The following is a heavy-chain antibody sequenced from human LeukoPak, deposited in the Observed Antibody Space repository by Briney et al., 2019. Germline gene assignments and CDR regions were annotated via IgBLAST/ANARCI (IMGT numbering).Heavy chain of an antibody. CDR3: ARGVPRYCSSTSCYTPGGDYYYYGMDV. J-gene: IGHJ6*02. CDR1: GGTFISYA. Sequence: SVKVSCKASGGTFISYAISWVRQAPGQGLEWMGRIIPILGIANYAQKFQGRVTITADKSTSTAYMELSSLRSEDTAVYYCARGVPRYCSSTSCYTPGGDYYYYGMDVWGQGTTVTVSS. CDR2: IIPILGIA. D-gene: IGHD2-2*02. V-gene: IGHV1-69*04.